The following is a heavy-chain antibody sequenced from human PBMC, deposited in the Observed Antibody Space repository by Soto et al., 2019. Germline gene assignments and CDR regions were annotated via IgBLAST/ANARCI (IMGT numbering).Heavy chain of an antibody. CDR1: GFIFSTYW. CDR3: ARVGRSDTRYQYFDY. J-gene: IGHJ4*02. V-gene: IGHV3-7*01. CDR2: IKEDGSGQ. D-gene: IGHD2-2*01. Sequence: EVQLVESGGGLVQPGGSLRLSCAASGFIFSTYWMSWVRQAPGKGLEWVANIKEDGSGQYYVDSVKGRFTISRDNARNSLYLQMTSLRAEDTAVYYCARVGRSDTRYQYFDYWGQGSLVTVSS.